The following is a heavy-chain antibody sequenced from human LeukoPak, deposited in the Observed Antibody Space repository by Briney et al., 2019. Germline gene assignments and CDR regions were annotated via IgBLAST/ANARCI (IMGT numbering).Heavy chain of an antibody. V-gene: IGHV1-18*01. CDR3: ARDYSGSYFYWYYFDY. D-gene: IGHD1-26*01. Sequence: ASVKVSCKASGYTFTSYGISWVRQAPGQGLEWMGWISAYNGNTNYAQKLQGRVTMTTDTSTSTAYMELRSLRSDDTAVYYCARDYSGSYFYWYYFDYWGQGTLVTVSS. CDR1: GYTFTSYG. J-gene: IGHJ4*02. CDR2: ISAYNGNT.